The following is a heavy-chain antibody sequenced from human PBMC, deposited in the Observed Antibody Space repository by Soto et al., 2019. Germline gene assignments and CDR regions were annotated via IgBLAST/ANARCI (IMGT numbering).Heavy chain of an antibody. D-gene: IGHD2-2*01. CDR3: ASDMSTT. V-gene: IGHV1-8*01. Sequence: QVQLVQSGAEVKKPGASVKVSCKASGYTFTSHDINWMRQTTGQGLEWMGWMNPNSGHTNYAQNFQGRVTMTRDTSMNTAYMELTNLRSEDTAIYYCASDMSTTWGQGTLVTVSS. CDR2: MNPNSGHT. J-gene: IGHJ5*02. CDR1: GYTFTSHD.